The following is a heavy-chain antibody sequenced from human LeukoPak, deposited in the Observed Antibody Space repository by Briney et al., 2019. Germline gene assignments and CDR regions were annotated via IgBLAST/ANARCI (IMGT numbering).Heavy chain of an antibody. CDR3: AKSAYDILTGYLDY. J-gene: IGHJ4*02. CDR1: GFTFSSYG. D-gene: IGHD3-9*01. CDR2: ISYDGSNK. Sequence: GGSLRPSCAASGFTFSSYGMHWVRQAPGKGLEWVAVISYDGSNKYYADSVKGRFTISRDNSKNTLYLQMNSLRAEDTAVYYCAKSAYDILTGYLDYWGQGTLVTVSS. V-gene: IGHV3-30*18.